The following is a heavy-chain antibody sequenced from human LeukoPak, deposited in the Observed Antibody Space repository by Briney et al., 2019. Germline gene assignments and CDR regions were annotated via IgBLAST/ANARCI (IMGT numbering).Heavy chain of an antibody. V-gene: IGHV4-61*02. CDR3: ARGGSSGYYLLDY. CDR1: GGSISSGSYY. CDR2: IYTSGST. Sequence: SETLSLTCTVSGGSISSGSYYWSWIRQPAGKGLEWIGRIYTSGSTNYNPSLKSRVTISVDTSKNQFSLKLSSVTAADTAVYYCARGGSSGYYLLDYWGQGTLVTVSS. J-gene: IGHJ4*02. D-gene: IGHD3-22*01.